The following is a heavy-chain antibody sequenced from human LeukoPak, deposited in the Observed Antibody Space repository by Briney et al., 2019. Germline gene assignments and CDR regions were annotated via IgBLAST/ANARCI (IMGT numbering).Heavy chain of an antibody. J-gene: IGHJ4*02. CDR3: VRDFRSADY. V-gene: IGHV3-74*01. CDR2: ICPDGTVT. CDR1: GFIFSNYA. Sequence: GGSLRLSCTASGFIFSNYAFHWVRQIPGKGLVWVSRICPDGTVTNYADSVKGRFTISRDNAKNMVFLQMNSLRADDTAVYYCVRDFRSADYWGQGILVTVSS.